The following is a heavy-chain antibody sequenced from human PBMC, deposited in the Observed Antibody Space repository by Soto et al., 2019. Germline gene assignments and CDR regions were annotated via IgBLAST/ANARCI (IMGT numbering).Heavy chain of an antibody. D-gene: IGHD4-17*01. CDR2: INAGNGNT. J-gene: IGHJ4*02. CDR1: GYTFTSYA. CDR3: ARDKIDYGDTHRFFDY. Sequence: ASVKVSCKASGYTFTSYAMHWVRQAPGQRLEWMGWINAGNGNTKYSQKFQGRVTITRDTSASTAYMELSSLRSEDTAVYYCARDKIDYGDTHRFFDYWGQGTLVTVSS. V-gene: IGHV1-3*01.